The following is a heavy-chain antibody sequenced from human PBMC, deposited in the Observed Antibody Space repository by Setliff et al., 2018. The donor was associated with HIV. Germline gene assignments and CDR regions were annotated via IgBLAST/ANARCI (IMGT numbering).Heavy chain of an antibody. V-gene: IGHV1-2*02. J-gene: IGHJ6*02. D-gene: IGHD3-3*01. CDR1: GYIFIRYY. CDR3: ARDVRDGFEEWFSTLDDGMDV. Sequence: GASVKVSCKTSGYIFIRYYIFWVRQAPGQGLEWMGNINPHTGVTRYAEKFQGRVTMTRGTSISTIYMELSRLRSDDTAVYYCARDVRDGFEEWFSTLDDGMDVWGQGTTVTVSS. CDR2: INPHTGVT.